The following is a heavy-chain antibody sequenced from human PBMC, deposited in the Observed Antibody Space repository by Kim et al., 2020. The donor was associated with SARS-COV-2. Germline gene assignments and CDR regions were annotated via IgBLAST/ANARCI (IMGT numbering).Heavy chain of an antibody. CDR1: GGSISSSSYY. CDR3: ARRAAVAGNNWFDP. V-gene: IGHV4-39*01. Sequence: SETLSLTCTVSGGSISSSSYYWGWIRQPPGKGLEWIGSIYYSGSTYYNPSLKSRVTISVDTSKNQFSLKLSSVTAADTAVYYCARRAAVAGNNWFDPWGQETLVTVSS. CDR2: IYYSGST. D-gene: IGHD6-19*01. J-gene: IGHJ5*02.